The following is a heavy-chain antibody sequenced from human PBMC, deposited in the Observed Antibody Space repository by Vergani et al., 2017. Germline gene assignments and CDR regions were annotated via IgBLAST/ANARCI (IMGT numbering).Heavy chain of an antibody. J-gene: IGHJ1*01. V-gene: IGHV4-34*01. CDR3: ARGRNDYVWGSYRSFRAEYFQH. Sequence: QVQLQQWGAGLLKPSETLSLTCAVYGGSFSGYYWSWIRQPPGKGLEWIGEINHSGSTNYNPSLKSRVTISVDTAKNQFSLKLSSVNAADTAVYYCARGRNDYVWGSYRSFRAEYFQHWGQGTLVTVSS. CDR2: INHSGST. CDR1: GGSFSGYY. D-gene: IGHD3-16*02.